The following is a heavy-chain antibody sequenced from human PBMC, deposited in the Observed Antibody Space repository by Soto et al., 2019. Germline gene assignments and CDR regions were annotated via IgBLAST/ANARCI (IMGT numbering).Heavy chain of an antibody. CDR3: TAVDSYSSSLYFDY. CDR2: IKSKADGGTI. J-gene: IGHJ4*02. D-gene: IGHD6-19*01. CDR1: GFTFSKAW. V-gene: IGHV3-15*01. Sequence: EVQLVESGGGLVKPGGSLRLSCAASGFTFSKAWMTWVRQAPGKGLEWVGRIKSKADGGTIDYAAPVKGRFTISRDDSKNTLYLQMNSLKTEYTALYSCTAVDSYSSSLYFDYWGQGALVSVSS.